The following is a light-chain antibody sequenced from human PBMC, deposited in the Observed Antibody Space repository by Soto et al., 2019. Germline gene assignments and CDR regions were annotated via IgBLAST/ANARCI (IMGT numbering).Light chain of an antibody. V-gene: IGKV3-15*01. CDR1: QNIHNH. CDR3: QQYSKWPPYI. J-gene: IGKJ2*01. Sequence: EKLMSQSPATLSVSPGERVTLSCMASQNIHNHMSWFLQKPGQTPRLLIYDAIIKAADVPARFSGSWSGTEFTLTINSLQSEEFAVYYCQQYSKWPPYIFGQGIKLEIK. CDR2: DAI.